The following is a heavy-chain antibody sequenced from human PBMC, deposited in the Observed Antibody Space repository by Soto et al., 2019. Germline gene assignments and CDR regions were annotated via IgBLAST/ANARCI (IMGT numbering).Heavy chain of an antibody. V-gene: IGHV3-72*01. CDR3: ARDTGGSYDY. CDR2: TRNKANSYSA. CDR1: GFSFSDYY. D-gene: IGHD1-26*01. Sequence: GGSLRLSCAASGFSFSDYYIDWVRQVPGKGLEWVGRTRNKANSYSAEYAPPVKGRFTISRHDLEDSMYLQMNNLKTEDTAVYYCARDTGGSYDYWGQGALVTVSS. J-gene: IGHJ4*02.